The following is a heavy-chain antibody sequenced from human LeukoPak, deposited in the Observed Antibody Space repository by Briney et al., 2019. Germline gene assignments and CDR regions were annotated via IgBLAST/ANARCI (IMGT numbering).Heavy chain of an antibody. CDR1: GFTFSSYG. D-gene: IGHD6-13*01. CDR3: ATTSSSWRLPDY. V-gene: IGHV3-30*03. Sequence: PGGSLRLSCAASGFTFSSYGMHWVRQAPGKGLEWVAVISYDGSNKYYADSVKGRFTISRDNSKNTLYLQMNSLRAEDTAVYYCATTSSSWRLPDYWGQGTLVTVSS. CDR2: ISYDGSNK. J-gene: IGHJ4*02.